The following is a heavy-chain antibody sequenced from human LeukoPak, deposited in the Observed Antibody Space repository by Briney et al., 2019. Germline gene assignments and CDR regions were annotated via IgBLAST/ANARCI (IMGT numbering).Heavy chain of an antibody. J-gene: IGHJ4*02. Sequence: XXSLRLSCAASGFTFSSYGMHWVRQAPGKGLEWVAVISYDGSNKYYADSVKGRFTISRDNSKNTLYLQMNSLRAEDTAVYYCAKDKVVRGVKGYFDYWGQGTLVTVSS. CDR3: AKDKVVRGVKGYFDY. CDR1: GFTFSSYG. D-gene: IGHD3-10*01. CDR2: ISYDGSNK. V-gene: IGHV3-30*18.